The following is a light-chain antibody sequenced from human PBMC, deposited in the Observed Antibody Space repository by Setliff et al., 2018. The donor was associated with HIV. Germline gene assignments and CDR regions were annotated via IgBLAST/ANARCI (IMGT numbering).Light chain of an antibody. CDR3: SSYAITNTLP. J-gene: IGLJ1*01. V-gene: IGLV2-14*01. CDR1: SSDVGGYNY. CDR2: EVR. Sequence: ALTQPASVSGSPGQSITISCTGTSSDVGGYNYVSWYQQHPVKAPKLIIYEVRNRPSGVSNRFSGSKSGNTASLTISGLQAEDEADYYCSSYAITNTLPFGTGTKVTVL.